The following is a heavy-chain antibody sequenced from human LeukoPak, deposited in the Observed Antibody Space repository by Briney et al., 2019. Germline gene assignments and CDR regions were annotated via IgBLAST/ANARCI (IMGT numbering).Heavy chain of an antibody. CDR1: GFPFSGYR. V-gene: IGHV3-7*01. CDR2: IKHDGSEK. J-gene: IGHJ4*02. CDR3: ARAGGGCGYHDY. D-gene: IGHD2-21*01. Sequence: PGGSLRLSCAASGFPFSGYRMSWVRQAPGKGLEWVANIKHDGSEKYYVDSVKGRFTISRDDAKDSLYLQLNSLRVEDTAVYYCARAGGGCGYHDYWGQGTLVTVSS.